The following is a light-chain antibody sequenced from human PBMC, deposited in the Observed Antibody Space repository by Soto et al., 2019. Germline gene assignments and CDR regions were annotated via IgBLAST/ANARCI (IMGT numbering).Light chain of an antibody. CDR2: DAS. Sequence: EIVLTQSPATLSLSPGGRATLSCRASQTVTNHLAWYQQKAGQPPRLLIFDASTRASGIPPRFSGSGSGTDFTLTISRVDPDDFAVYYCQQRMNWPLTFGGGTKMDIK. V-gene: IGKV3-11*01. CDR1: QTVTNH. CDR3: QQRMNWPLT. J-gene: IGKJ4*01.